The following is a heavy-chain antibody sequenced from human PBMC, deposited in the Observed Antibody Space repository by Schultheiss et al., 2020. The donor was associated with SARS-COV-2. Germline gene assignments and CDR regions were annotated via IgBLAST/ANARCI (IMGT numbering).Heavy chain of an antibody. CDR2: ISAYNSNT. V-gene: IGHV1-18*01. CDR1: GYTFTSYG. D-gene: IGHD6-19*01. CDR3: AEGLGLAVAGPGGY. J-gene: IGHJ4*02. Sequence: ASVKVSCKASGYTFTSYGISWVRQAPGQGLEWMGWISAYNSNTNYAQKLQGRVTMTTDTSTSTAYMELRSLRSEDTAVYYCAEGLGLAVAGPGGYWGQGTLVTVSS.